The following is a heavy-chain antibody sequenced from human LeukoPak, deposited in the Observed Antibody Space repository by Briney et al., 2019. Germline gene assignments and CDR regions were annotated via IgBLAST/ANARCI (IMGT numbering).Heavy chain of an antibody. D-gene: IGHD4-17*01. CDR3: TRGSYGDYEY. J-gene: IGHJ4*02. CDR2: IKSKTDGGTT. CDR1: GFTVSSNY. Sequence: GGSLRLSCAASGFTVSSNYMSWVRQAPGKGLEWVGRIKSKTDGGTTDYAAPVKGRFTISRDDSKNTLYLQMNSLKTEDTAVYYCTRGSYGDYEYWGQGTLVTVSS. V-gene: IGHV3-15*01.